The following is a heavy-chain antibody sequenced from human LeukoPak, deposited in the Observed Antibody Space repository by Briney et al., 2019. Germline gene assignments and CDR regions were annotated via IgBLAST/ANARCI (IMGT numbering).Heavy chain of an antibody. J-gene: IGHJ6*04. D-gene: IGHD2-15*01. CDR2: IKKDGSEK. CDR1: VFTFSSYW. V-gene: IGHV3-7*03. CDR3: ARQRIVDV. Sequence: GGSLRLSCAASVFTFSSYWLSWGRQAPGRGLEWVASIKKDGSEKNYVDSVKGRFTISRDNAKNSLYLQMNSLRAEDTAIYYCARQRIVDVWGKGTTVIVSS.